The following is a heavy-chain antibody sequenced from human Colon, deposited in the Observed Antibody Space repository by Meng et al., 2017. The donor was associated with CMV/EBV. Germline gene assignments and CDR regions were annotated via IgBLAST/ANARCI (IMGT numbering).Heavy chain of an antibody. Sequence: GGPLRLSCAASGFTFSSYWMHWVRQAPGKGLVWVCRINTDGTTTSYADSVKGRFTVSRDNSKNTLYLQIDSMKAEDTAVYYCARDAADSSSPAWFDPWGQGTLVTVSS. CDR3: ARDAADSSSPAWFDP. J-gene: IGHJ5*02. CDR2: INTDGTTT. CDR1: GFTFSSYW. D-gene: IGHD6-13*01. V-gene: IGHV3-74*01.